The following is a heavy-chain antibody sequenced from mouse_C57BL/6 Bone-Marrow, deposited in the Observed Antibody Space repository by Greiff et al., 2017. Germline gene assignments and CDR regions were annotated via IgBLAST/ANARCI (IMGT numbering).Heavy chain of an antibody. V-gene: IGHV1-26*01. CDR3: AGETAQASFAY. Sequence: VQLQQSGPELVKPGASVKISCKASGYTFTDYYMNWVKQSHGKSLEWIGDINPNNGGTSYNQKFKGKATLTVDKASSTAYMELRSLTSEDSAVYYCAGETAQASFAYWGQGTLVTVSA. CDR1: GYTFTDYY. D-gene: IGHD3-2*02. J-gene: IGHJ3*01. CDR2: INPNNGGT.